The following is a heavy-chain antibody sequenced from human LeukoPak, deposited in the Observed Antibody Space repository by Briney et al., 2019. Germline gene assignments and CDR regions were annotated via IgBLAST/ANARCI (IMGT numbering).Heavy chain of an antibody. V-gene: IGHV3-21*01. CDR1: GFTLSSYS. CDR3: ARYRNYYDSSGYYYGRPYYYGMDV. D-gene: IGHD3-22*01. CDR2: ISSSSSYI. J-gene: IGHJ6*02. Sequence: GGSLRLSCAASGFTLSSYSMNWVRQAPGKGLEWVSSISSSSSYIYYADSVKGRFTISRDDAKNSLYLQMNSLRAEDTAVYYCARYRNYYDSSGYYYGRPYYYGMDVWGQGTTVTVSS.